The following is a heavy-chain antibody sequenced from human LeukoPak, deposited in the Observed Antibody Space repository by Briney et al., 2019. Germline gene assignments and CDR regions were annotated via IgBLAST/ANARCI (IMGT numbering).Heavy chain of an antibody. D-gene: IGHD6-13*01. J-gene: IGHJ5*02. V-gene: IGHV3-9*01. Sequence: GGSLRLSCAASGFTFDDYAMHWVRQAPGKGLEWVSGISWNSGSIGYADSVKGRFTISRDNVKNSLYLQMNSLRAEDTALYYCAKGYSLTQQLSVQSWFDPWGQGTLVTVSS. CDR3: AKGYSLTQQLSVQSWFDP. CDR1: GFTFDDYA. CDR2: ISWNSGSI.